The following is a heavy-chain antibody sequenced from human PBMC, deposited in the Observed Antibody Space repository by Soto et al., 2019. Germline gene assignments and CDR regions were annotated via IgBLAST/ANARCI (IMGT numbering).Heavy chain of an antibody. V-gene: IGHV3-7*03. D-gene: IGHD6-13*01. Sequence: EVQLVESGGGLVQPGGSLRLSCEASGFTFSSYWMSWVRQAPGKGLEWVANIKEDGSEKYYVDSMKGRFTISRDNAKNSLYLQMNRLRAEDTAVYYCARGPLVTAADHQWGQGTLVTVSS. CDR3: ARGPLVTAADHQ. J-gene: IGHJ4*02. CDR2: IKEDGSEK. CDR1: GFTFSSYW.